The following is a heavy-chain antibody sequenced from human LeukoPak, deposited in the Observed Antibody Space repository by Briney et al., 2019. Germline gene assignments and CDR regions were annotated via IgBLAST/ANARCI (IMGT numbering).Heavy chain of an antibody. CDR1: GGTFSSYA. Sequence: RASVKVSCKASGGTFSSYAISWVRQAPGQGLEWMGGIIPIFGTANYAQKFQGRVTITTDESTSTAYMELSSLRSEDTAVYYCARGSGVEMATTGFYYYYYMDVWGKGTTVTVSS. J-gene: IGHJ6*03. CDR2: IIPIFGTA. CDR3: ARGSGVEMATTGFYYYYYMDV. V-gene: IGHV1-69*05. D-gene: IGHD5-24*01.